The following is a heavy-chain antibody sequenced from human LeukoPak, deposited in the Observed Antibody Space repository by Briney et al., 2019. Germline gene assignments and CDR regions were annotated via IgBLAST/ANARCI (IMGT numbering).Heavy chain of an antibody. J-gene: IGHJ4*02. Sequence: SETLSLTCTVSGGSISSYYWSWIRQPPGKGLEWIGYIYYSGSTNYNPSLKSRVTISVDTSKNQFSLKLSSVTAADTAVYYCARQGYSSDWRPFDYWGQGTLVTVSS. V-gene: IGHV4-59*01. CDR1: GGSISSYY. CDR3: ARQGYSSDWRPFDY. D-gene: IGHD6-19*01. CDR2: IYYSGST.